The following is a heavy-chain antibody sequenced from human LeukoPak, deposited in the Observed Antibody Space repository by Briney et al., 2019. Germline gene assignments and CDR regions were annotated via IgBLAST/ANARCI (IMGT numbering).Heavy chain of an antibody. D-gene: IGHD3-22*01. J-gene: IGHJ3*02. CDR1: GFTFSSYW. V-gene: IGHV3-66*01. CDR2: VYSGGST. CDR3: ARDRLPSYYDSSGYRLRAFDI. Sequence: GGSLRLSCAASGFTFSSYWMSWVRQAPGKGLEWVSVVYSGGSTYYADSVKGRFTISRDNSKNTLYLQMNSLRAEDTAVYYCARDRLPSYYDSSGYRLRAFDIWGQGTMVTVSS.